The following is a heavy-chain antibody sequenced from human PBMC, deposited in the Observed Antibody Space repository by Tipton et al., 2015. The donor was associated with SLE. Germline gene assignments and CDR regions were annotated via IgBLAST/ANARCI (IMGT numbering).Heavy chain of an antibody. V-gene: IGHV3-72*01. CDR3: ARAAMSGGHYYFAY. J-gene: IGHJ4*02. CDR1: GFIFSDPY. CDR2: SRSKARGYST. Sequence: SLRLSCAASGFIFSDPYMDWVRPAPGKGLEWVGRSRSKARGYSTEYAASAKGRFTISRDDSKNSVYLQMNSLKTEDTAVYFCARAAMSGGHYYFAYWGQGALVTVSS. D-gene: IGHD1-26*01.